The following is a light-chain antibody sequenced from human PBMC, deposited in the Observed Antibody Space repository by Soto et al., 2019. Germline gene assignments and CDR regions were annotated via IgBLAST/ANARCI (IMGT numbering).Light chain of an antibody. J-gene: IGKJ2*01. CDR3: QQYHDWRRT. CDR2: GAT. CDR1: QRLHGS. Sequence: EIVMTQSPATLSVSPWERVTLSCRASQRLHGSLLWFQKKSGQPPRLLIYGATARVAGVPVRFSGSGGGTEFTLTISSLQSEDFASYFCQQYHDWRRTFGQGTKVDIK. V-gene: IGKV3-15*01.